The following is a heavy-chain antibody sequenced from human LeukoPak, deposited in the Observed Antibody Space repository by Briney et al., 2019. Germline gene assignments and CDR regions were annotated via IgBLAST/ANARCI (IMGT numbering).Heavy chain of an antibody. CDR2: IYTSGST. V-gene: IGHV4-4*07. CDR1: GGSISNYY. Sequence: RSSETLSLTCTVSGGSISNYYWGWIRQPAGKGLEWIGHIYTSGSTSFNPSLKSRVTMSVDTSKDQFSLRLSSVTAADTAVYYCARDLSAQVGATYFDYWGQGILVTVSS. CDR3: ARDLSAQVGATYFDY. D-gene: IGHD1-26*01. J-gene: IGHJ4*02.